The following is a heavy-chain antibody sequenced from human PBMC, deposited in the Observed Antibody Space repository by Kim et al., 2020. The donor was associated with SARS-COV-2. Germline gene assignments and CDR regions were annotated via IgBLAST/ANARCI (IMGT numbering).Heavy chain of an antibody. CDR2: IYYNGST. V-gene: IGHV4-59*13. J-gene: IGHJ2*01. Sequence: SETLSLTCTVSGGSIRSYYWSWIRQPPGKGLEWIGYIYYNGSTNYNPSLKSRVTISVDTSKNQFSLKLSSVTAADTAIYYCAREDRYSSGWIPPKRHFDLWGRGTLVTVSS. CDR3: AREDRYSSGWIPPKRHFDL. D-gene: IGHD6-19*01. CDR1: GGSIRSYY.